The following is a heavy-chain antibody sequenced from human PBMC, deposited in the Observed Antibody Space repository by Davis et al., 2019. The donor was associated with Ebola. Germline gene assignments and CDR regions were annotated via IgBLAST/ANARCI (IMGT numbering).Heavy chain of an antibody. CDR2: ISAYNGNT. CDR1: GYTFTSYG. V-gene: IGHV1-18*01. J-gene: IGHJ5*02. Sequence: ASVKVSCKASGYTFTSYGLSWVRQAPGQGLEWMGWISAYNGNTNYAQKLQGRVTMTTDKSTSTAYMELSSLRSEETAVYYCARSRVGADCGGDCYPWGQGTLVTVSS. D-gene: IGHD2-21*02. CDR3: ARSRVGADCGGDCYP.